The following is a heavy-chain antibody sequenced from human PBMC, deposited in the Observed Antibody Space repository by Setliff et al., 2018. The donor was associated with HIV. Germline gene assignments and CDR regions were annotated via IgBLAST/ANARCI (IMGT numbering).Heavy chain of an antibody. J-gene: IGHJ3*02. CDR1: GYSFTSYW. Sequence: RGESLKISCKGSGYSFTSYWIGWVRQMPGKGLEWMGIIYPDDSETRYSPSFQGQVTMSADKSIKPAYLQSSCLGAPDTAMYYCAKGGGLSFRYHDWFVKIWGQGTWVTVS. CDR2: IYPDDSET. CDR3: AKGGGLSFRYHDWFVKI. D-gene: IGHD3-9*01. V-gene: IGHV5-51*01.